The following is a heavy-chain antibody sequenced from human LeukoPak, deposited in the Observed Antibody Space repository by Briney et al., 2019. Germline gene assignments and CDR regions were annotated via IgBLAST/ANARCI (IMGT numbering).Heavy chain of an antibody. V-gene: IGHV4-59*01. CDR2: IYYSGSSGST. D-gene: IGHD5-24*01. Sequence: SETLSLTCTVSGGSISSYYWNWIRQPPGKGLEWIGYIYYSGSSGSTNYNPSLRSRVTTSADTSKNQFSLKMTSVTAADTAVYYRAGGGDGYQTRFDYWGQGTLLTVSS. J-gene: IGHJ4*02. CDR3: AGGGDGYQTRFDY. CDR1: GGSISSYY.